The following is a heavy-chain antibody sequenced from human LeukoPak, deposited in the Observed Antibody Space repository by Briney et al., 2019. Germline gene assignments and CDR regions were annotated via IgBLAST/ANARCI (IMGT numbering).Heavy chain of an antibody. V-gene: IGHV3-21*01. J-gene: IGHJ4*02. Sequence: GGSLRLSCAGSGFIFSDYWMNWVRQAPGKGLEWVSSISSSSSYIYYADSVKGRFTISRDNAKNSLYLQMNSLRAEDTAVYYCARDLRRYFDYWGQGTLVTVSS. CDR3: ARDLRRYFDY. CDR1: GFIFSDYW. CDR2: ISSSSSYI.